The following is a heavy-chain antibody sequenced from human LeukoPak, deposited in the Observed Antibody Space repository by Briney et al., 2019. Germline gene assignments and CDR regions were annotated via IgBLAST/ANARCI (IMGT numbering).Heavy chain of an antibody. J-gene: IGHJ6*03. CDR3: AREGLIPAAMEDYYYYYMDV. CDR2: ISYDGSNK. Sequence: GRSLRPSCAASGFTFSSYAMHWVRQAPGKGLEWVAVISYDGSNKYYADSVKGRFTISRDNSKNTLYLQMNSLRAEDTAVYYCAREGLIPAAMEDYYYYYMDVWGKGTTVTVSS. D-gene: IGHD2-2*01. V-gene: IGHV3-30-3*01. CDR1: GFTFSSYA.